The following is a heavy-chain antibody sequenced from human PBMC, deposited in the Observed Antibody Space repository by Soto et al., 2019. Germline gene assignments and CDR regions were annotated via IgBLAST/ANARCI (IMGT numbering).Heavy chain of an antibody. D-gene: IGHD5-12*01. CDR2: ISYDGSNK. V-gene: IGHV3-30*18. J-gene: IGHJ4*02. CDR1: GFTFSSYG. CDR3: AKGRLRMATITGLDY. Sequence: HPGGSLRLSCAASGFTFSSYGMHWVRPAPGKGLEWVAVISYDGSNKNYADSVKGRFTISRDNSKNTLYLQMNSLRAEDTAVYYCAKGRLRMATITGLDYWGQGTLVTVSS.